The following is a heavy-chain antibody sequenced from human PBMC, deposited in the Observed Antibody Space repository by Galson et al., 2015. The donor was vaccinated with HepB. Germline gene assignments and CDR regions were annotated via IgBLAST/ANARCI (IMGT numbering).Heavy chain of an antibody. D-gene: IGHD5-12*01. CDR1: GFTFSGFS. J-gene: IGHJ4*02. CDR3: ARGLTGGYVFDY. Sequence: SLRLSCAASGFTFSGFSINWVRQAPGKGLEWISFISARSTYIYYAQSVKGRFTISRDNATSSVYLEMNSLRVDDTAVYYCARGLTGGYVFDYWGQGTLVTVSS. V-gene: IGHV3-21*06. CDR2: ISARSTYI.